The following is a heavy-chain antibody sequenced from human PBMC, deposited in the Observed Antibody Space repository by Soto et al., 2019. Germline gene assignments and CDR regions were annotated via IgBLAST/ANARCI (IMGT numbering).Heavy chain of an antibody. D-gene: IGHD5-12*01. CDR2: TYFRSKWYN. CDR1: GDSVSSNTAP. V-gene: IGHV6-1*01. J-gene: IGHJ5*02. CDR3: AKGDNLGPKTGYAFDP. Sequence: PSQTLSLTCAISGDSVSSNTAPWNWIRQSPSRGLEWLGRTYFRSKWYNDYAVSVKSRIIINPDTSNNQFSLQLNSVTPEDTAVYCCAKGDNLGPKTGYAFDPWGQGIMVTVSS.